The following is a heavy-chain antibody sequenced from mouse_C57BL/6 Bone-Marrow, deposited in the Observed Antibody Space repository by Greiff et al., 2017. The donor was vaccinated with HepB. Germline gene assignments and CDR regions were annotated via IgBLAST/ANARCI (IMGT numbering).Heavy chain of an antibody. CDR2: IDPEDGET. CDR3: ARRAWFAY. J-gene: IGHJ3*01. V-gene: IGHV14-2*01. CDR1: GYTFTSYW. Sequence: VQLQQPGAELVKPGASVKLSCKASGYTFTSYWMHWVKQRTEQGLEWIGRIDPEDGETKYAPKFQGKATITADTSSNTAYLQLSSLTSEDTSVYYCARRAWFAYWGQGTLVTVSA.